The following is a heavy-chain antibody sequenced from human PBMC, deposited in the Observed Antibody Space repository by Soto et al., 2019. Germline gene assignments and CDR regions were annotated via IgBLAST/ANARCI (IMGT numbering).Heavy chain of an antibody. CDR2: IYYSGST. D-gene: IGHD5-18*01. V-gene: IGHV4-30-4*01. CDR3: ARSDVDTAMVTNWFDP. CDR1: GGSISSADYY. J-gene: IGHJ5*02. Sequence: PSETLSLTCTVSGGSISSADYYWSWIRQPPGKGLEWIGYIYYSGSTYYNPSLKSRVTISVDTSKNQFSLKLSSVTAADTAVYYCARSDVDTAMVTNWFDPWGQGTLVTVSS.